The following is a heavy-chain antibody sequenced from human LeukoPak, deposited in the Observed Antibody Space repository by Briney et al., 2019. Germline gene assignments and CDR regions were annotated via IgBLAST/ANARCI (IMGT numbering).Heavy chain of an antibody. Sequence: PSETLSLTCTVSGGSISSYYWSWIRQSPGKGLECIGYIHYTGSTNYNPSLKSRVTISVETSKNQFSLKLSSVTAADTAVYYCARGTLYGEYVFDYWGQGTLVTVSS. V-gene: IGHV4-59*12. CDR2: IHYTGST. CDR3: ARGTLYGEYVFDY. J-gene: IGHJ4*02. CDR1: GGSISSYY. D-gene: IGHD4-17*01.